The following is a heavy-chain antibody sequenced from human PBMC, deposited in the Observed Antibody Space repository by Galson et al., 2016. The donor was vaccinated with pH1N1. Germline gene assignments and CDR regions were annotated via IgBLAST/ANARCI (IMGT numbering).Heavy chain of an antibody. CDR3: VRAVGRAEAH. D-gene: IGHD1-26*01. CDR2: MNQDGNKN. V-gene: IGHV3-7*01. Sequence: SLRLSCAASGFTLSSYWMSWVRQAPGKGLEWVANMNQDGNKNYYVDSVKGRFIISRDYSKNSLYLQMNSLRAEDTAMYYCVRAVGRAEAHWGQGTLVTVSS. CDR1: GFTLSSYW. J-gene: IGHJ4*02.